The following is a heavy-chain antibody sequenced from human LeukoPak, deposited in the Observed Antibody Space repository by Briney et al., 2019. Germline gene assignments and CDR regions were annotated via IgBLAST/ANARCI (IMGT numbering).Heavy chain of an antibody. CDR3: ARQHTRGAVVALVDY. CDR1: GGSISSYY. Sequence: SETLCLTCTVSGGSISSYYWSWIRQPPGKGLEWIGCIYYSGSTNYNPSLKSRVTISVDTSKNQFSLKLSSVTAADTAVYYCARQHTRGAVVALVDYWGQGTLVTVSS. D-gene: IGHD3-22*01. V-gene: IGHV4-59*08. CDR2: IYYSGST. J-gene: IGHJ4*02.